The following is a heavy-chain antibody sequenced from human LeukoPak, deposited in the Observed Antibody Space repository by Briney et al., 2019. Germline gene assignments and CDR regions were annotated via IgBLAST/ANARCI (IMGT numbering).Heavy chain of an antibody. Sequence: SETLSLTCTGSGGSISSGDYYWSWIRQPPGKGLEWIGYIYYSGSTYYNPSLKSRVTISVDTSKNQFSLKLSSVTAADTAVYYCARGPILLPRILDWFDPRGQGTLVTVSS. V-gene: IGHV4-30-4*01. CDR3: ARGPILLPRILDWFDP. CDR2: IYYSGST. J-gene: IGHJ5*02. CDR1: GGSISSGDYY.